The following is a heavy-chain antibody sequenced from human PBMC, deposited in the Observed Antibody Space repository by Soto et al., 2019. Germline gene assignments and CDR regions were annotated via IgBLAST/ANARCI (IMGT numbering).Heavy chain of an antibody. V-gene: IGHV3-74*01. D-gene: IGHD3-3*01. CDR1: GFTFSSYW. CDR2: INSDGSST. CDR3: ARGGGITIFGVVISEGDYYMDV. J-gene: IGHJ6*03. Sequence: EVQLVESGGGLVQPGGSLRLSCAASGFTFSSYWMHWVRQAPGKGLVWVSRINSDGSSTSYADSVKGRFTISRDNAKNTLYLQMNSLRAEDMAVYYCARGGGITIFGVVISEGDYYMDVWGKGTTVTVSS.